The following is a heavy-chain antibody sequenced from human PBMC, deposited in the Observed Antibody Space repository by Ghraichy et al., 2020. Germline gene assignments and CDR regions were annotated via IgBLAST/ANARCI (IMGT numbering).Heavy chain of an antibody. CDR3: TTDPRGFWSGYSAFDI. CDR2: IKSKTDGGTT. D-gene: IGHD3-3*01. V-gene: IGHV3-15*01. Sequence: GGSLRLSCAASGFTFSNAWMSWVRQAPGKGLEWVGRIKSKTDGGTTDYAAPVKGRFTISRDDSKNTLYLQMNSLKTEDTAVYYCTTDPRGFWSGYSAFDIWGQGTMVTVSS. J-gene: IGHJ3*02. CDR1: GFTFSNAW.